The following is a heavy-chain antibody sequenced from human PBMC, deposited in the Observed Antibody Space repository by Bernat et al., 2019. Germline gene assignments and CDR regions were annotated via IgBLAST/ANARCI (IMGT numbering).Heavy chain of an antibody. D-gene: IGHD3-10*01. CDR3: ARGGWFGELVDP. CDR1: GGSISSYY. J-gene: IGHJ5*02. Sequence: QVQLQESGPGLVKPSETLSLTCTVSGGSISSYYWSWIRQPPGKGLEWIGYIYYSGSTNYNPSLKSRVTISVDTSKNQFSLKLSSVTAADTAVYYCARGGWFGELVDPWGQGTLVTVSS. V-gene: IGHV4-59*01. CDR2: IYYSGST.